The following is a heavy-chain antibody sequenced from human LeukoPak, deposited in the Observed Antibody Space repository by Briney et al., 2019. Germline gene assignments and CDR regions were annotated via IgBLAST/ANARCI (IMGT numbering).Heavy chain of an antibody. V-gene: IGHV3-23*01. CDR3: AKRFYSDSSGYFGTWFDP. D-gene: IGHD3-22*01. Sequence: PGGSLRLSCAASGFTFNTYTMSWVRQAPGKGLEWVSTISGSGGSTYYADSVKGRFTISRDNSKNTLHLQMNSLRAEDTAIYFCAKRFYSDSSGYFGTWFDPWGQGTLVTVSS. J-gene: IGHJ5*02. CDR1: GFTFNTYT. CDR2: ISGSGGST.